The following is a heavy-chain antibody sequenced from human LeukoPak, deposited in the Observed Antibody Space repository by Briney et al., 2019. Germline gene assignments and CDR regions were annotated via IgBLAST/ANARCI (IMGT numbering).Heavy chain of an antibody. V-gene: IGHV1-3*01. CDR3: ARGREGTIALAF. CDR1: GSSFSRYA. Sequence: ASVKVSCKTSGSSFSRYAMHWVRQAPGQRLEWMGWINAGNGNTKHSQKFQGRVSITRDTSASTFFMELSSLRFEDSGFYYCARGREGTIALAFWGQGTLVTVSS. D-gene: IGHD2-2*01. J-gene: IGHJ4*02. CDR2: INAGNGNT.